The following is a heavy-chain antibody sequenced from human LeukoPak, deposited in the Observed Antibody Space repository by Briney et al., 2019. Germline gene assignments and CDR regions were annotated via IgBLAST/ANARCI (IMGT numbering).Heavy chain of an antibody. CDR1: GFTFGAYA. J-gene: IGHJ4*02. Sequence: GGSLRLSCTASGFTFGAYAMSWVRQAPGKGLEWVGFIRSKAYGGTTEYAASVKGRFTISRDDSKSIAYLQMNSLKTEDTAVYYCTTPGDGYNYYYFDYWGQGTLVTVSS. V-gene: IGHV3-49*04. D-gene: IGHD5-24*01. CDR2: IRSKAYGGTT. CDR3: TTPGDGYNYYYFDY.